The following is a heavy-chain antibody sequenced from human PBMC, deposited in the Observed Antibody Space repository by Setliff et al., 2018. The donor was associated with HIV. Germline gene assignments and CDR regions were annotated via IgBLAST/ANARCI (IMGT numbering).Heavy chain of an antibody. D-gene: IGHD1-26*01. J-gene: IGHJ5*01. V-gene: IGHV1-2*02. CDR1: GYTFTVYY. CDR2: INTNSGDT. Sequence: ASVKVSCKASGYTFTVYYMHWVRQAPGQGLEWMGWINTNSGDTKYAQKFQGRVTMTRDTSISTAFIDLSSLRSDDTAMYYCARGVGSSWFDSWGQGTLVTVS. CDR3: ARGVGSSWFDS.